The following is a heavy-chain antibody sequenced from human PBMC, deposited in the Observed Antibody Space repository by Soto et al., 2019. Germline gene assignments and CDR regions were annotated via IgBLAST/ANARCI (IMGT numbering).Heavy chain of an antibody. V-gene: IGHV1-3*01. CDR1: GYIFTSLA. CDR2: INPGNGNT. CDR3: ARDLDAYNTPGY. Sequence: QVQLVQSGADVKRPGASVKVSCKASGYIFTSLAIHWVRQAPGQGLEWMGWINPGNGNTKYSQSFQGRVTITSDTSASTAYMELSSLTSEDTAVYFCARDLDAYNTPGYWGQGTLVTVSS. J-gene: IGHJ4*02. D-gene: IGHD2-15*01.